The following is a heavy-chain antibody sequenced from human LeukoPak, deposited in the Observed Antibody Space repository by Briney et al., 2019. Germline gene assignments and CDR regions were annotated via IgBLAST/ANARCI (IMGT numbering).Heavy chain of an antibody. CDR1: GFTVSSNY. V-gene: IGHV3-53*01. CDR2: IHSGGGT. J-gene: IGHJ5*02. CDR3: ASSKYGSGSHNWFDP. D-gene: IGHD3-10*01. Sequence: PRGSLRLSCAASGFTVSSNYRTWVRQAPGKGLEWVSVIHSGGGTYYADSVRGRFTISRDNSKNTLYLQMSSLRAEDTAVYYCASSKYGSGSHNWFDPWGQETLVTVSS.